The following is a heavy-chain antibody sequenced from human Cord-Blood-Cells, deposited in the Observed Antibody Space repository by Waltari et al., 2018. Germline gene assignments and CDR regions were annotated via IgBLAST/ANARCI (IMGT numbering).Heavy chain of an antibody. CDR3: ARERGCSSTSCYAGGLGYYYGMDV. CDR2: INPNSGGT. Sequence: QVQLVQSGAEVKKPGASVKVSCKASGYTFTGYYMHWVRQAPGQGLEWMGRINPNSGGTNYAQKFQGRVTMTRDTSISTAYMELSRLRSDDTAVYYCARERGCSSTSCYAGGLGYYYGMDVWGQGTTVTVSS. V-gene: IGHV1-2*06. CDR1: GYTFTGYY. D-gene: IGHD2-2*01. J-gene: IGHJ6*02.